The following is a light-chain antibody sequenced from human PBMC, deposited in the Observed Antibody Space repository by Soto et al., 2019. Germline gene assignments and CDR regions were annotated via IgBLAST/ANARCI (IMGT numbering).Light chain of an antibody. V-gene: IGKV1-5*01. Sequence: IQMTQSPSTLSSSVGDRVTISCGASQSIITWLAWYQQKPGNAPKLLIYDASSLQSGVPSRFSGSGSGTEVTLTISSLQTEDIATYYCQHYNSYPEAFGQGTKVDIK. J-gene: IGKJ1*01. CDR2: DAS. CDR1: QSIITW. CDR3: QHYNSYPEA.